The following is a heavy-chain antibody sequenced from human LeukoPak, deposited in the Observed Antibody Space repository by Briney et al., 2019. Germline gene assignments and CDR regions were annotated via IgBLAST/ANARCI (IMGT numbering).Heavy chain of an antibody. CDR2: INHSGST. V-gene: IGHV4-34*01. CDR1: GGSFSAYY. D-gene: IGHD3-3*01. J-gene: IGHJ5*02. CDR3: AKNGQSGFSFDP. Sequence: SETLSLTCAVYGGSFSAYYWSWIRQPPGKGLEWIGEINHSGSTNYNPSLKSRVTISADTSKNQFSLKLNSVTAADTAVYYCAKNGQSGFSFDPWGQGTLVTVSS.